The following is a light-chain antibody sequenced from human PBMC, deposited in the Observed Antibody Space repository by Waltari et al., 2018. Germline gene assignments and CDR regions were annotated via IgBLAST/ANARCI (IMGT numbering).Light chain of an antibody. CDR1: SSDIGSTY. J-gene: IGLJ3*02. V-gene: IGLV1-47*01. Sequence: QSVLTQPPSASGTPGQRVTISCSGSSSDIGSTYVNWFQQLPGMAPQLLIYNINLRPPGVPGRFSGSKSGTSASRAISWVRTEDEADYCAAWDDTLSGPGVFGGGANLAVL. CDR3: AAWDDTLSGPGV. CDR2: NIN.